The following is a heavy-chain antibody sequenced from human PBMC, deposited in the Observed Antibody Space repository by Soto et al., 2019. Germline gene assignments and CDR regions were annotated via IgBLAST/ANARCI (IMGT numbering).Heavy chain of an antibody. Sequence: SETLSLTCSVSGDSISNIDYFWAWIRQPPGQALEYIGYIYKSATTYYNPSFESRVAISVDTSKSQFSLNVTSVTAADTAVYFCARGRYCLTGRCFPNWFDSWGQGALVTGSS. D-gene: IGHD7-27*01. CDR1: GDSISNIDYF. J-gene: IGHJ5*01. V-gene: IGHV4-30-4*01. CDR3: ARGRYCLTGRCFPNWFDS. CDR2: IYKSATT.